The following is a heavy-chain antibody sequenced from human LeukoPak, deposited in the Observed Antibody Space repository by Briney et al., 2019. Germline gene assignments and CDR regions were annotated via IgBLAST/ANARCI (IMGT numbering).Heavy chain of an antibody. CDR2: ISGSGDAI. V-gene: IGHV3-48*01. J-gene: IGHJ4*02. D-gene: IGHD6-13*01. CDR3: ARFLAAAGHFDY. CDR1: GFTFNNHN. Sequence: PGESLRLSCVASGFTFNNHNMDWVRQAPGKGLEWISYISGSGDAIFYADSVQGRFTISRDNAKNSVYLQMNSLRAEDTAVYYCARFLAAAGHFDYWGQGTLVTVSS.